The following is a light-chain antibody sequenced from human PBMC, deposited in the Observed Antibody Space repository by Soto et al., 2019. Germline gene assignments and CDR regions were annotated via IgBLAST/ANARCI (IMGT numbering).Light chain of an antibody. CDR3: QQRSGWPPIT. CDR1: QSVTSN. V-gene: IGKV3-11*01. CDR2: GAS. J-gene: IGKJ5*01. Sequence: IVLGHSPGTLSWSRVERVNVCCRRSQSVTSNLAWYQQKPGQAPRLLIYGASTRATGIPAKFCGSGSGTDFTLTISSLEPEDFAIYYCQQRSGWPPITFGQGTRLEIK.